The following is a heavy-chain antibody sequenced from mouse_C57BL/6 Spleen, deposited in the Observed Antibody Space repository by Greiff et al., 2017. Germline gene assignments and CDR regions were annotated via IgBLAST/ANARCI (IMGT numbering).Heavy chain of an antibody. D-gene: IGHD2-1*01. V-gene: IGHV3-6*01. CDR2: ISYDGSN. CDR1: VYSITSGYY. Sequence: EVQLQESGPGLVKPSPSLSLTCSVTVYSITSGYYWYWIRQFPGNKLEWMGYISYDGSNNYNASLKNRIAITRDTSKNQFVLKLHSVTTEDTATYYCARAKGNYDYAMDYWGQGTSVTVSS. CDR3: ARAKGNYDYAMDY. J-gene: IGHJ4*01.